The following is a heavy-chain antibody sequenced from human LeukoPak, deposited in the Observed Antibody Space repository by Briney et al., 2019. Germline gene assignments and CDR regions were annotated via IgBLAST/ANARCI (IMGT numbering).Heavy chain of an antibody. J-gene: IGHJ4*02. CDR2: IYYHENT. Sequence: SETLSLTCTVSGGSISSSSDYWGWIRQAPGKGLEWIGSIYYHENTYYNSSLKSRVTISVDTSKNQFSLKLSSVTAADTAVYYCARHGTWEGLRYFDWLLYNFDYWGQGTLVTVSS. D-gene: IGHD3-9*01. V-gene: IGHV4-39*01. CDR3: ARHGTWEGLRYFDWLLYNFDY. CDR1: GGSISSSSDY.